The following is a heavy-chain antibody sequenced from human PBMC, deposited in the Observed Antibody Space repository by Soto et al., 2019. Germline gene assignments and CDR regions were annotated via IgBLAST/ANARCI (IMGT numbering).Heavy chain of an antibody. CDR1: GGSVSSDTYY. J-gene: IGHJ4*02. V-gene: IGHV4-61*01. D-gene: IGHD2-2*01. Sequence: SETLSLTCTVSGGSVSSDTYYWSWIRQPPGKGLEWIGYIYYSGSTNYNPSLKSRITISGDTSKNQFSLKLSSVTAADTAVYYCARVNYCSSSSCYWLDYWGQGTLVTVSS. CDR2: IYYSGST. CDR3: ARVNYCSSSSCYWLDY.